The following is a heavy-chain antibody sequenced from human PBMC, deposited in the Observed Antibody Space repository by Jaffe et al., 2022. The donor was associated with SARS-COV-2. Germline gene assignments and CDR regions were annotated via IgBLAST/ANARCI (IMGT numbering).Heavy chain of an antibody. V-gene: IGHV3-30*04. CDR2: ISYDGDKE. CDR3: AKVQRYFDWRLGAFDA. D-gene: IGHD3-9*01. CDR1: GFAFNAYA. J-gene: IGHJ3*01. Sequence: QVQLVESGGGVVQPGRSLRLSCAGSGFAFNAYALHWVRQAPGRGLEWVAVISYDGDKEYFADSVKGRFTISRDNSKNIIYLQMYGLTTEDTAVYYCAKVQRYFDWRLGAFDAWGQGTMVTVSS.